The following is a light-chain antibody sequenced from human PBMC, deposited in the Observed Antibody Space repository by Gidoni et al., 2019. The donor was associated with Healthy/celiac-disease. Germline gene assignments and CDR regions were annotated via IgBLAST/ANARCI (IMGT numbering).Light chain of an antibody. CDR2: RNN. Sequence: GQRVTISCSGSSSNIGSNYVYWYQQLPGTAPKLLIYRNNQRPSGVPDRFSGSKSGTSASLAISGLRSEDEADYYCAAWDDSLSADWVFGGGTKLTVL. CDR1: SSNIGSNY. V-gene: IGLV1-47*01. J-gene: IGLJ3*02. CDR3: AAWDDSLSADWV.